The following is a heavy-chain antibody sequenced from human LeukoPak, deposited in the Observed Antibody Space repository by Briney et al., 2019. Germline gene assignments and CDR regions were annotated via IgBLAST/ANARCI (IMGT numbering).Heavy chain of an antibody. D-gene: IGHD3-16*01. Sequence: PSETLSLTCSVSGDSISIGDYRWSWIRQSPGKGLEWIGYIYYIGTAYYNPSLRSRVALSADTSKNQFSLKPNSVTVADSAVYFCARARGDSPRIYYYMDVWGKGTTVTVSS. CDR3: ARARGDSPRIYYYMDV. CDR1: GDSISIGDYR. CDR2: IYYIGTA. J-gene: IGHJ6*03. V-gene: IGHV4-30-4*01.